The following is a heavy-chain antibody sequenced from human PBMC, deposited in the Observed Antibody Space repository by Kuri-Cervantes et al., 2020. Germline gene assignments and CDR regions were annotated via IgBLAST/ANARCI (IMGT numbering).Heavy chain of an antibody. CDR1: GGSFSGYY. V-gene: IGHV4-34*01. CDR2: INHSGST. Sequence: SETRSLTCAVYGGSFSGYYWSWVRQPPGKGLEWIGEINHSGSTNYNTSIKSRVTISVDTSKNKFSLMLSSVTAADTAVYYFARVLGNWFDPWGQGTLVTVSS. D-gene: IGHD3-16*01. CDR3: ARVLGNWFDP. J-gene: IGHJ5*02.